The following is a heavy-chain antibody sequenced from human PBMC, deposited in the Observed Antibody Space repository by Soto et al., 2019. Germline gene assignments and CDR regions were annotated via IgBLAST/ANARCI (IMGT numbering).Heavy chain of an antibody. J-gene: IGHJ5*02. D-gene: IGHD3-10*01. CDR2: INPNSGTT. CDR3: ARGAYYYGSGQAVQGWFDP. V-gene: IGHV1-8*02. Sequence: ASVKGACKASGYIFTDYYMHWVRQATGQELGWMGRINPNSGTTAYAQKFQGRVTMTRNTSISTAYMELSSLRSEDTAVYYCARGAYYYGSGQAVQGWFDPRGHGTLVIGSS. CDR1: GYIFTDYY.